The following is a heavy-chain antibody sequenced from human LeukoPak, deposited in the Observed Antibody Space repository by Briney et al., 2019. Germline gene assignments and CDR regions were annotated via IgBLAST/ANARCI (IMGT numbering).Heavy chain of an antibody. CDR2: ISYDGSNK. D-gene: IGHD3-22*01. CDR1: GFTFSSYA. V-gene: IGHV3-30-3*01. Sequence: GRSLRLSCAASGFTFSSYAMHWVRQAPGKGLEWVAVISYDGSNKYYADSVKGRFTISRDNSKSTLYLQMNSLRAEDTAVYYYAKSYYYDSSGYYLYFDYWDQGTLVTVSS. CDR3: AKSYYYDSSGYYLYFDY. J-gene: IGHJ4*02.